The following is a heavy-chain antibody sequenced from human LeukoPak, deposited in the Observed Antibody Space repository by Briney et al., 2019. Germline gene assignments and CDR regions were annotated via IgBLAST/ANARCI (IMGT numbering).Heavy chain of an antibody. CDR3: ARQNDRSHDY. CDR1: GXSISRSSYY. Sequence: SETLSLTCTVSGXSISRSSYYWGSSRQPPGKGLEWIGSIYYSGTTYSNPSLRSRVTLSVDTSKNRFSLKLRSVTAAETAVYYCARQNDRSHDYWGQGNLVTVSS. V-gene: IGHV4-39*01. J-gene: IGHJ4*02. CDR2: IYYSGTT. D-gene: IGHD1-1*01.